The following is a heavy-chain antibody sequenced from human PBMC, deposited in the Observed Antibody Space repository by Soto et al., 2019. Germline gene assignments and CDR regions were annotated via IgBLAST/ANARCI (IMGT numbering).Heavy chain of an antibody. CDR3: ARFRFARDLLWFGELQKGFDY. J-gene: IGHJ4*02. Sequence: PGGSLRLSCAASGFTFSSYDMHWVRQATGKGLEWVSAIGTAGDTYYPGSVKGRFTISRENAKNSLYLQMNSLRAEDTAVYYCARFRFARDLLWFGELQKGFDYWGQGTLVTVSS. CDR2: IGTAGDT. D-gene: IGHD3-10*01. CDR1: GFTFSSYD. V-gene: IGHV3-13*01.